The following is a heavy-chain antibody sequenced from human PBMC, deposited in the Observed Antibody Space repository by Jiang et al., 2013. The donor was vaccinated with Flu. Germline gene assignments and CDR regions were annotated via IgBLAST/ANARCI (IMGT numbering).Heavy chain of an antibody. J-gene: IGHJ4*02. CDR1: GFSLSTSGMC. CDR2: IDWDDDK. CDR3: ARNNYYDSSGYYLDY. Sequence: KPTQTLTLTCTFSGFSLSTSGMCVSWIRQPPGKALEWLARIDWDDDKYYSTSLKTRLTISKDTSKNQVVLTMTNMDPVDTATYYCARNNYYDSSGYYLDYWGQGTLVTVSS. D-gene: IGHD3-22*01. V-gene: IGHV2-70*11.